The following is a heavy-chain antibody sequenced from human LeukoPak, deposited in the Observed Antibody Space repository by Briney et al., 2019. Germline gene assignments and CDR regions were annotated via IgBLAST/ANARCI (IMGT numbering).Heavy chain of an antibody. CDR3: AKVSLNMVNDAFDI. D-gene: IGHD4/OR15-4a*01. CDR2: IRYDGSRK. Sequence: PGGSLRLSCAASGFTFSSYGMHWVRQAPDKGLEWVAFIRYDGSRKYYADSVKGRFTISRDNSKNTLYLQMNSPRAEDTAMYYCAKVSLNMVNDAFDIWGQGTMVSVSS. J-gene: IGHJ3*02. CDR1: GFTFSSYG. V-gene: IGHV3-30*02.